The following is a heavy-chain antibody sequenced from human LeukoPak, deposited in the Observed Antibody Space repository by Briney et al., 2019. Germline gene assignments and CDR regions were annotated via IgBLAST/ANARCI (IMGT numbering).Heavy chain of an antibody. CDR2: IYYSGST. Sequence: PSETLSLTCTVSGGSISSSSYYWGWIRQPPGKGLEWIGSIYYSGSTYYNPSLKSRVTISVDTSKNQFSLKLSSVTAADTAVYYCARGPYYYDSSGYYYYWGQGTLVTVSS. V-gene: IGHV4-39*01. CDR1: GGSISSSSYY. D-gene: IGHD3-22*01. CDR3: ARGPYYYDSSGYYYY. J-gene: IGHJ4*02.